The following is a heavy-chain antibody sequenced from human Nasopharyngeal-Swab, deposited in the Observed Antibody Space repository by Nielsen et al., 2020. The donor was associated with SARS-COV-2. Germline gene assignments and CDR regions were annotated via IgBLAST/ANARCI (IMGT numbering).Heavy chain of an antibody. J-gene: IGHJ4*02. V-gene: IGHV3-7*01. CDR3: AKDHSSCWGGDY. Sequence: GESLKISCAASGFPFRNYYMTWVRQPPGKGLEWVANIKQGGSEQFYVDSVKGRFTISRDISKNTVYLQMNSLSVEDTAVYYCAKDHSSCWGGDYWGQGTLVAVSS. CDR2: IKQGGSEQ. D-gene: IGHD6-19*01. CDR1: GFPFRNYY.